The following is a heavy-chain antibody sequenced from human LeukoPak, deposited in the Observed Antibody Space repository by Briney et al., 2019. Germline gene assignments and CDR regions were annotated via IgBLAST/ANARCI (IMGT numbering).Heavy chain of an antibody. CDR1: GGSISSSSYY. Sequence: PSETLSLTCTVSGGSISSSSYYWGWIRQPPGKGLEWIGSIYYSGSTYYNPSLKSRVTISVDTSKNQFSLKLSSVTAADTAVYYCASTIWFGELFYFDPWGRGTLVTVSS. CDR2: IYYSGST. V-gene: IGHV4-39*01. D-gene: IGHD3-10*01. CDR3: ASTIWFGELFYFDP. J-gene: IGHJ5*02.